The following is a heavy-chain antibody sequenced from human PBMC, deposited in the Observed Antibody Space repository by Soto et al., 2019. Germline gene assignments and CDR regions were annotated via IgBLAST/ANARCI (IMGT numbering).Heavy chain of an antibody. CDR3: ASRQVRWEPLAAFDI. CDR2: IWYDGSNK. J-gene: IGHJ3*02. Sequence: QVQLVESGGGVVQPGRSLRLSCAASGFTFSSYGMHWVRQAPGKGLEWVAVIWYDGSNKYYADSVKGRFTISRDNSKNTLCRRRNGLRAEDTAVYYCASRQVRWEPLAAFDIWCQGTMVTVSS. V-gene: IGHV3-33*01. CDR1: GFTFSSYG. D-gene: IGHD1-26*01.